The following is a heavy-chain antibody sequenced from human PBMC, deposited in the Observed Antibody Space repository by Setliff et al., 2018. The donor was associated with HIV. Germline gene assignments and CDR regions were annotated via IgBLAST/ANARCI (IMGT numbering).Heavy chain of an antibody. J-gene: IGHJ3*02. Sequence: SETLSLTCAVSGYSIRDNFFWGWVRQPPGKGLEWIGSIFYTGTTYYNPSLKSRVTLSLDTSKNQFSLELTSVTAADTAVYYCARAPTHYFGNNKSSWPDAFDIWGLGTTVTVSS. CDR1: GYSIRDNFF. D-gene: IGHD3-10*01. CDR2: IFYTGTT. V-gene: IGHV4-38-2*01. CDR3: ARAPTHYFGNNKSSWPDAFDI.